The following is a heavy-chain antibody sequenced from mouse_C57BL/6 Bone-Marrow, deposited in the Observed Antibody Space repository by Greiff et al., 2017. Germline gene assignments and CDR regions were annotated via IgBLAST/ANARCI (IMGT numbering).Heavy chain of an antibody. D-gene: IGHD1-1*01. V-gene: IGHV1-50*01. J-gene: IGHJ1*03. CDR2: IDPSDSYT. CDR3: ARLATTVVGNFDV. CDR1: GYTFTSYW. Sequence: QVQLQQPGAELVKPGASVKLSCKASGYTFTSYWMQWVKQRPGQGLEWIGEIDPSDSYTNYNQKFKGKATLTVDTSSSTAYMQLSSLTSEDSAVYYCARLATTVVGNFDVWGKGTTVTVSS.